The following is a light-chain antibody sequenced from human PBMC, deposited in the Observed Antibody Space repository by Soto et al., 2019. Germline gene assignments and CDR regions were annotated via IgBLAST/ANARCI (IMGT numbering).Light chain of an antibody. CDR3: QHYGNSVT. Sequence: DIQITQSPSSVSASVGDRVTVTCRASQNVSTWLTWYQQTPGKAPNLLIYGASTLQRGVPSRFSGSGSGTEFTLTISSLQPEEFAVYYCQHYGNSVTFGGGTRVEIK. V-gene: IGKV1-12*01. CDR2: GAS. CDR1: QNVSTW. J-gene: IGKJ4*01.